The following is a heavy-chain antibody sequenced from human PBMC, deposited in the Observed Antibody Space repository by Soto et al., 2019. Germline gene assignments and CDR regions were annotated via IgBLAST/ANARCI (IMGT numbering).Heavy chain of an antibody. CDR2: ISAYNGNT. V-gene: IGHV1-18*01. J-gene: IGHJ2*01. D-gene: IGHD3-22*01. CDR3: ARDEYYYDSSGPSGYFDL. Sequence: QGQLVQSGAEVKKPGASVKVSCKASGYTFTSYGISWVRQAPGQGLEWMGWISAYNGNTNYAQKLQGRVTMTTDTSTSTAYMELRSLRSDDTALYYCARDEYYYDSSGPSGYFDLWGRGTLVTVSS. CDR1: GYTFTSYG.